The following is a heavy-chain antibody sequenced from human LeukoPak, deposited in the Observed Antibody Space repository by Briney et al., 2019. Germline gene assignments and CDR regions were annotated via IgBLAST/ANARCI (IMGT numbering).Heavy chain of an antibody. CDR2: ISSSSSYI. CDR3: ASGGNAYYYDSSGYPFDY. Sequence: GGSLRLSCAASGFTFSSYSMNWVRQAPGKGLEWVSSISSSSSYIYYADSVKGRFTISRDNAKNSLYLQMNSLRAEDTAVYCCASGGNAYYYDSSGYPFDYWGQGTLVTVSS. D-gene: IGHD3-22*01. J-gene: IGHJ4*02. V-gene: IGHV3-21*01. CDR1: GFTFSSYS.